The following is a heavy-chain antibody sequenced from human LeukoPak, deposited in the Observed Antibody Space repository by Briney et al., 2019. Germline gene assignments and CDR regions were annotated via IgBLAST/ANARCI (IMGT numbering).Heavy chain of an antibody. J-gene: IGHJ5*02. CDR1: GFTVSDTY. CDR2: ISYDGSNK. V-gene: IGHV3-30-3*01. D-gene: IGHD6-19*01. Sequence: GGSLRLSCAASGFTVSDTYMSWVRQAPGKGLEWVAVISYDGSNKYSADSVKGRFTISRDNSKNTLFLQMNSLRAEDTAVYYCARTIAVAANWFDPRGQGTLVTVSS. CDR3: ARTIAVAANWFDP.